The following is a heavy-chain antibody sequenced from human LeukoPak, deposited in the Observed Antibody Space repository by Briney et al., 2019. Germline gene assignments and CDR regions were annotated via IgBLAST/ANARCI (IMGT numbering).Heavy chain of an antibody. Sequence: GGSLRLSCAASGFTFSSYSMNWVRQAPGKGLEWVSSISSSSSYIYYADSVKGRFTISRDNAKNSLYLQMNSLRAEDTAVYYCARDPIVGARAYAFDIWGQGTMVTVSS. V-gene: IGHV3-21*01. CDR2: ISSSSSYI. J-gene: IGHJ3*02. CDR1: GFTFSSYS. D-gene: IGHD1-26*01. CDR3: ARDPIVGARAYAFDI.